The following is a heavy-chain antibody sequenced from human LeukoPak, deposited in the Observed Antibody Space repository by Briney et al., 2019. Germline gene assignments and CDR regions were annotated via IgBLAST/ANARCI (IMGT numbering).Heavy chain of an antibody. CDR2: IYYSGST. CDR3: ARHVSYIAVAANPGDAFDI. CDR1: GGSISSSNYY. J-gene: IGHJ3*02. V-gene: IGHV4-61*05. D-gene: IGHD6-19*01. Sequence: KPSETLSLTCTVSGGSISSSNYYWDWIRQPPGKGLEWIGYIYYSGSTNYNPSLKSRVTISVDTSKNQFSLKLSSVTAADTAVYYCARHVSYIAVAANPGDAFDIWGQGTMVTVSS.